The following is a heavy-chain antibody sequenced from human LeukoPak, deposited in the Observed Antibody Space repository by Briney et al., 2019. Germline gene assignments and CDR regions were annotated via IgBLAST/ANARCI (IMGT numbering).Heavy chain of an antibody. CDR1: GYTFTNYA. CDR3: VRGGPNRSGWTLDY. CDR2: FNSDTGDT. D-gene: IGHD6-19*01. J-gene: IGHJ4*02. Sequence: GASVKVSCKASGYTFTNYAIHWVRQAPGQSLEWMGWFNSDTGDTHYSQNFQGRVIITRDTSASTAYMELSSLRPEDTAVFFCVRGGPNRSGWTLDYWGQGTLVTVSS. V-gene: IGHV1-3*01.